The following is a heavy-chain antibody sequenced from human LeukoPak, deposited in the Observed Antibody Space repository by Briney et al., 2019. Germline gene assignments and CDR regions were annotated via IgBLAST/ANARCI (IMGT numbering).Heavy chain of an antibody. J-gene: IGHJ4*02. Sequence: GGSLRLSCAVSGFTFSGSWMSWVRQAPGKGLEWVSYISSSSSTIYYADSVKGRFTISRDNAKNSLYLQMNSLRAEDTAVYYCAILTVTTAYWGQGTLVTVSS. CDR2: ISSSSSTI. CDR1: GFTFSGSW. D-gene: IGHD4-17*01. V-gene: IGHV3-48*01. CDR3: AILTVTTAY.